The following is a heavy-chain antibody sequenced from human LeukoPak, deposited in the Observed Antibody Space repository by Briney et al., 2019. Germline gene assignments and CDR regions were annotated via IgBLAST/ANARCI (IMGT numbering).Heavy chain of an antibody. CDR3: ARDVAAPGGVYFGY. J-gene: IGHJ4*02. CDR1: GFTVSSNS. V-gene: IGHV3-66*01. Sequence: GGSLRLSCAASGFTVSSNSMSWVRQAPGKGLVWVSVIYTGGTTYYADSVKGRFTISRDNSKNTLYLQMNSLRAEDTAVYYCARDVAAPGGVYFGYWGQGTLVTVSS. CDR2: IYTGGTT. D-gene: IGHD3-16*01.